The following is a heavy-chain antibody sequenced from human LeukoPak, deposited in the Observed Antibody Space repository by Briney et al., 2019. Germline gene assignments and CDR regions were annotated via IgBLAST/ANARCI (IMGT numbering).Heavy chain of an antibody. V-gene: IGHV3-64D*06. J-gene: IGHJ4*02. Sequence: PGGSLSLSCSPSVFTFCSYAMHWVREAPGKGVECVSAITSKGGSTYYADSVKGRLTISRDNYKNTLYLQMSSLRAEDTAVYYCAKAGNYDILTGYYNVPPFDYWGQGTLVTVSS. CDR1: VFTFCSYA. CDR3: AKAGNYDILTGYYNVPPFDY. CDR2: ITSKGGST. D-gene: IGHD3-9*01.